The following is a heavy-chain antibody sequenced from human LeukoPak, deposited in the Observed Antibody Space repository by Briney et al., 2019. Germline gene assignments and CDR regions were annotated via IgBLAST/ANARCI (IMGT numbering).Heavy chain of an antibody. J-gene: IGHJ4*02. Sequence: GGSLRLSCAASGFTLKNYWMSWVRQAPGKGLEWVADIKKDGSEEYYVDSVEGRFTISRDNAKNSLFLQMSSLRAEDTAIYYCARGPFSRDNFDYWGQGTLVTVSS. D-gene: IGHD5-24*01. CDR1: GFTLKNYW. V-gene: IGHV3-7*03. CDR3: ARGPFSRDNFDY. CDR2: IKKDGSEE.